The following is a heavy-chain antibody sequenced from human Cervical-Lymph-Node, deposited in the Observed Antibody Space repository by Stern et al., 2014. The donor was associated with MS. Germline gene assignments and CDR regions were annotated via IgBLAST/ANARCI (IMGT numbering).Heavy chain of an antibody. CDR1: GDTFRSLS. CDR2: IIPAFDST. CDR3: EIGGEGYNYYDS. D-gene: IGHD5-24*01. Sequence: VQLVESGAEVRKPGSSVKVSCKASGDTFRSLSLNWMRQAPGLGFEWMGGIIPAFDSTNYAQKVQGRVTITADESTSTSYMELSSLTSEDTALYFCEIGGEGYNYYDSWGQGTLVTVSS. J-gene: IGHJ4*02. V-gene: IGHV1-69*01.